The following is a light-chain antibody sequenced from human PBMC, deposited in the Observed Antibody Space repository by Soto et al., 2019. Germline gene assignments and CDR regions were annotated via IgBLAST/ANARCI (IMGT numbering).Light chain of an antibody. Sequence: EIMLTQSPGTLSLSPGERATLSSRASQSVSSSYLAWYQQKPGQAPRLLIYGTSTGATGIPARFSGSGSGTEFTLTITSLQSEDFAVYYCQQYNNWPLTFGGGTKVDIK. V-gene: IGKV3-15*01. CDR2: GTS. CDR1: QSVSSSY. CDR3: QQYNNWPLT. J-gene: IGKJ4*01.